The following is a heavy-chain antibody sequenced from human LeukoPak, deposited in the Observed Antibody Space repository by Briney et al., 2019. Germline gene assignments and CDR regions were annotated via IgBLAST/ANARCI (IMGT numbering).Heavy chain of an antibody. D-gene: IGHD5-24*01. CDR3: ASVYKHGMDV. CDR2: LNPSGGSS. CDR1: GYTVTSHY. Sequence: ALVKVSCKASGYTVTSHYMHWVRQAPGQGLEWMAILNPSGGSSNYAQKFQGRATLTRATSTGTVYMELSSLRSEDTAVYYCASVYKHGMDVWGQGTTVIVSS. J-gene: IGHJ6*02. V-gene: IGHV1-46*01.